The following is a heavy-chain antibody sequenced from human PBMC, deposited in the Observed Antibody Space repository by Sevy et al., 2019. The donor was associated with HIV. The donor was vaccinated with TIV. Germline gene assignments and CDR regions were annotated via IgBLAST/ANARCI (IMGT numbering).Heavy chain of an antibody. J-gene: IGHJ2*01. CDR1: GHTFSVYA. CDR3: AAFIVRRNFWYCDL. V-gene: IGHV1-18*01. Sequence: ASVKVSCKASGHTFSVYAFTWVRQAPGQGLEWMGLIGANNGNRHYVQNFQGRVTLTTDRSTSTAYMDLRNLRSDDTAVYYCAAFIVRRNFWYCDLWGRGTLVTVS. D-gene: IGHD1-26*01. CDR2: IGANNGNR.